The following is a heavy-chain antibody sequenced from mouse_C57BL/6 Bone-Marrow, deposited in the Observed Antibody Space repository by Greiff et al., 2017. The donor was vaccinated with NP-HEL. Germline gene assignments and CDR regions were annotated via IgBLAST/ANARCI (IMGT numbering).Heavy chain of an antibody. D-gene: IGHD2-3*01. CDR1: EYEFPSHD. J-gene: IGHJ2*01. CDR2: INSDGGST. V-gene: IGHV5-2*01. CDR3: ASLYDGYYGGDY. Sequence: EVKLQESGGGLVQPGESLKLSCESNEYEFPSHDLSWVRKTPEKRLVLVAAINSDGGSTYNPDTMERRFIISRDNTKKTLYLQMSSLRSEDTALYYCASLYDGYYGGDYWGQGTTLTVSS.